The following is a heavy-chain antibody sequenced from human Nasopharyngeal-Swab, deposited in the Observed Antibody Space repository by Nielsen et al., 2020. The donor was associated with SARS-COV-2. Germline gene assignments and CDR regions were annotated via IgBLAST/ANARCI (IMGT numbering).Heavy chain of an antibody. CDR3: AKPYYDILTGYYIGAFDI. V-gene: IGHV3-9*01. D-gene: IGHD3-9*01. J-gene: IGHJ3*02. CDR1: GFTFDDYA. CDR2: ISWNSGSI. Sequence: GGSLSLSCSASGFTFDDYAMHWVRQAPGKGLEWVSGISWNSGSIGYADSVKGRFTISRDNAKNSLYLQMNSLRAEDTALYYCAKPYYDILTGYYIGAFDIWGQGTMVTVSS.